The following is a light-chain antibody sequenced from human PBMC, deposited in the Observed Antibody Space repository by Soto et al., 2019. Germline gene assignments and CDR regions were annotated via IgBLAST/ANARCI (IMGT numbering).Light chain of an antibody. CDR1: SGHSSYA. Sequence: QPVLTQSPSASASLGASVKLTCTLSSGHSSYAIAWHQQQPEKGPRYLMKLNSDGSHSKGDGIPDRFSGSGSGAERYLTISSLQSEDEADYYCQTWGTGALWVFGGGTKLTVL. CDR3: QTWGTGALWV. V-gene: IGLV4-69*01. CDR2: LNSDGSH. J-gene: IGLJ3*02.